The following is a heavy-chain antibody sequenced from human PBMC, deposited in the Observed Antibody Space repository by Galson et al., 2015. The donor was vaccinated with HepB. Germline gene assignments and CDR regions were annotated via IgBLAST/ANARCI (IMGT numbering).Heavy chain of an antibody. V-gene: IGHV3-7*03. CDR3: ARASRRFLEWLSPLDY. Sequence: SLRLSCAASGFTFSSYWMSWVRQAPGKGLEWVANIKQDGSEKYYVDSVKGRFTISRDNAKNSLYLQMNSLRAEDTAVYYCARASRRFLEWLSPLDYWGQGTLVTVSS. J-gene: IGHJ4*02. CDR2: IKQDGSEK. CDR1: GFTFSSYW. D-gene: IGHD3-3*01.